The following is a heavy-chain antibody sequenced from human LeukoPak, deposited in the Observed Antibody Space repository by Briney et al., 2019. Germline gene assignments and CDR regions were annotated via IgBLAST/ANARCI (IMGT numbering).Heavy chain of an antibody. CDR3: ARVPNYYDSSGYYYEKLYYFDY. Sequence: PSETLSLTCTVSGFSISSYYMSWIRQPPGKGLEWIGYIYYSGSTNYYPALKKRLIISVDTSNNQLSLKQSSVTAADTAVYYCARVPNYYDSSGYYYEKLYYFDYWGQGTLVTVSS. D-gene: IGHD3-22*01. V-gene: IGHV4-59*01. CDR1: GFSISSYY. J-gene: IGHJ4*02. CDR2: IYYSGST.